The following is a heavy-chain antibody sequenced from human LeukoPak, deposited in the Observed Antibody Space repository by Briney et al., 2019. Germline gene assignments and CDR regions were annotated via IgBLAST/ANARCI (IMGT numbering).Heavy chain of an antibody. CDR2: INHSGST. CDR1: GGSFSGYY. Sequence: PSETLSLTCAVYGGSFSGYYWSWIRQPPGKGLEWIGEINHSGSTNYNPSLKSRVTISVDTSKNQFSLKLSSVTDADTAVYYCATLNSGSYRNFDYWGQGTLVTVSS. CDR3: ATLNSGSYRNFDY. D-gene: IGHD1-26*01. V-gene: IGHV4-34*01. J-gene: IGHJ4*02.